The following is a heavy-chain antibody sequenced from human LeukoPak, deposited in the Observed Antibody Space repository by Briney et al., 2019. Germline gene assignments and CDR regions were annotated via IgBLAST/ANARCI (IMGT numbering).Heavy chain of an antibody. Sequence: GGSLRLSCAASGFTFSSYAMSWVRQAPGKGLEWVSAISGSGGSTYYADSVKGRFTIFRDNSKNTLYLQMNSLRVEDTAVYYCAKEAFRRGTTVVTPDYWGQGTLVTVSS. CDR3: AKEAFRRGTTVVTPDY. J-gene: IGHJ4*02. CDR2: ISGSGGST. CDR1: GFTFSSYA. D-gene: IGHD4-23*01. V-gene: IGHV3-23*01.